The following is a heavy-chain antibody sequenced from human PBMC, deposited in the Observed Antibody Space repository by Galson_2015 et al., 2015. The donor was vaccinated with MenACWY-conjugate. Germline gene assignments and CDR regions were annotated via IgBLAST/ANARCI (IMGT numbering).Heavy chain of an antibody. V-gene: IGHV1-3*01. CDR2: INAGHDIT. Sequence: SVKVSCKASGYTFTYYAIHWVRQAPGQRLEWMGWINAGHDITKYSQKFQGRVTITRDTSASTAYMELSSLTSEDTAVYYCARAPYSSGYYYYAMDVWGQGTTVTVSS. J-gene: IGHJ6*02. CDR1: GYTFTYYA. D-gene: IGHD5-18*01. CDR3: ARAPYSSGYYYYAMDV.